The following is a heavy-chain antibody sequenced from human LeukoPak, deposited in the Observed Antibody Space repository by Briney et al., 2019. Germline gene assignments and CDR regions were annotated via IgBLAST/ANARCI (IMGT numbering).Heavy chain of an antibody. CDR1: GGSVSGYY. CDR3: ARARSADSSGYYRSRGHFDY. CDR2: INHSGST. Sequence: PSETLSLTCAVYGGSVSGYYWSWIRQPPGKGLEWSGEINHSGSTNYNPSLKSRVTISVDTSKSQFSLKLSSVTAADTAVYYCARARSADSSGYYRSRGHFDYWGQGTLVTVSS. V-gene: IGHV4-34*01. D-gene: IGHD3-22*01. J-gene: IGHJ4*02.